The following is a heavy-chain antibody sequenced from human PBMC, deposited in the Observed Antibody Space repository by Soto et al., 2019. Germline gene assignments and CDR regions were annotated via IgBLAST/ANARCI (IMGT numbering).Heavy chain of an antibody. D-gene: IGHD3-9*01. Sequence: QVQLVQSGGEVKRPGASVKVSCKTSGYTFSNYGITWVRQAPGQPLEWLGWIIPFSAAANYAQKFQGRVTITADESTRMVYMELSSLRPEDTAVYYCARSGEAYYDVLTGSYKGSWFDPWGQGTLVTVSS. J-gene: IGHJ5*02. CDR1: GYTFSNYG. CDR3: ARSGEAYYDVLTGSYKGSWFDP. V-gene: IGHV1-69*13. CDR2: IIPFSAAA.